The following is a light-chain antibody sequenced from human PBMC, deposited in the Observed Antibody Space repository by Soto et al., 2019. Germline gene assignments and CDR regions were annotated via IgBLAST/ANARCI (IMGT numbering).Light chain of an antibody. V-gene: IGKV3-20*01. CDR3: QPYGSSGT. J-gene: IGKJ1*01. Sequence: IVWTQGRGKLSLSPGEGATLSCRASQSVSNNYLAWYQQKPGQAPRLLIYGASNRATGIPDRFSGSGSGTDFTLTTSRLEPEDFAVYYCQPYGSSGTFAEGTKVDIK. CDR1: QSVSNNY. CDR2: GAS.